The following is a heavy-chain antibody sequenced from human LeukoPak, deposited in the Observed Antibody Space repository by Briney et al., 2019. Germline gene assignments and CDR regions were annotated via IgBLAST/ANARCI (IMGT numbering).Heavy chain of an antibody. CDR1: GFTFDNND. CDR3: VRQPNSARYGFDY. CDR2: IGSAGYT. V-gene: IGHV3-13*01. Sequence: GGSLRLSCEVSGFTFDNNDMHWVRQTTGKGLEWVSAIGSAGYTYYADSVRGRFTIARDNAKQSLYLQMNSLRVEDTAVYHCVRQPNSARYGFDYWGRGTQVTVSS. D-gene: IGHD1-14*01. J-gene: IGHJ4*02.